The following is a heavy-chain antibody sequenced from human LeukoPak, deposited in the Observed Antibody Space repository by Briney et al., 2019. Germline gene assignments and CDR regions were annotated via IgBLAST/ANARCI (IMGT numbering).Heavy chain of an antibody. J-gene: IGHJ4*02. CDR1: GGSISSLNL. CDR3: AGLEGRYSTDWFYFFDY. CDR2: MYLDGRT. V-gene: IGHV4-4*02. D-gene: IGHD6-19*01. Sequence: SETLSLTCAVSGGSISSLNLWSWLRQPPGKGLEWVGEMYLDGRTNFHPSVRGRVTIFIDKPKNQLSLQLTSVSAADTAVYYCAGLEGRYSTDWFYFFDYWGQGALVTVSS.